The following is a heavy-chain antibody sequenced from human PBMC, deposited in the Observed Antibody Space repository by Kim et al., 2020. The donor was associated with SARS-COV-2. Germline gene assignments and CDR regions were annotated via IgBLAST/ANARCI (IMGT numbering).Heavy chain of an antibody. Sequence: SETLSLTCAVYGGSFSGYYWSWIRQPPGKGLEWIGEINHSGSTNYNPSLKSRVTISVDTSKNQFSLKLSSVTAADTAVYYCAREVYGSGRHLDPWGQGTLVTVSS. J-gene: IGHJ5*02. CDR2: INHSGST. CDR1: GGSFSGYY. D-gene: IGHD3-10*01. CDR3: AREVYGSGRHLDP. V-gene: IGHV4-34*01.